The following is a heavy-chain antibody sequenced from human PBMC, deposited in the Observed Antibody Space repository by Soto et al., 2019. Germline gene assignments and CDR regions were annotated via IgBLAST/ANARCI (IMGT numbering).Heavy chain of an antibody. V-gene: IGHV3-11*06. J-gene: IGHJ4*02. Sequence: GGSLRLSCAASGFTFSDYYMSWIRQAPGKGLEWVSYISSSSGYTNYADSMKGRFTISRDNAKNSLYLQMNSLRAEDTAVYYCAKEYGRLDYWGQGTLVTVSS. CDR3: AKEYGRLDY. CDR1: GFTFSDYY. CDR2: ISSSSGYT. D-gene: IGHD4-17*01.